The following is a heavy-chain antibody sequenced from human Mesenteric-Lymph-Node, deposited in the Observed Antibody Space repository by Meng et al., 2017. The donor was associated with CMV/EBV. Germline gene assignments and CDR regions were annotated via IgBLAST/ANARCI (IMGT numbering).Heavy chain of an antibody. CDR1: GFTFSSYA. D-gene: IGHD2-2*01. V-gene: IGHV3-23*01. CDR2: ISGSGGST. CDR3: ARDQGVPAATTPPAPPYYYYGMDV. Sequence: GGSLRLSCAASGFTFSSYAMSWVRQAPGKGLEWVSAISGSGGSTYYADSVKGRFTISRDNSKNTLYLQMNSLRAEDTAVYYRARDQGVPAATTPPAPPYYYYGMDVWGQGTTVTVSS. J-gene: IGHJ6*02.